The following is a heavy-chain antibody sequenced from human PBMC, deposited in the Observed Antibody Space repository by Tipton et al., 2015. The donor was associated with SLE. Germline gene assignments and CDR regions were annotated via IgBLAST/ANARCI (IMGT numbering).Heavy chain of an antibody. Sequence: TLSLTCTVSGGSISSGSHYWSWIRQPAGKGLEWIGRIYTSGSTNYNPSLKSRVTISVATSKNPFSLKLSSVTAADTAVYYCARDPVAGRGIDYWGQGTLVTVSS. D-gene: IGHD6-19*01. J-gene: IGHJ4*02. V-gene: IGHV4-61*02. CDR2: IYTSGST. CDR1: GGSISSGSHY. CDR3: ARDPVAGRGIDY.